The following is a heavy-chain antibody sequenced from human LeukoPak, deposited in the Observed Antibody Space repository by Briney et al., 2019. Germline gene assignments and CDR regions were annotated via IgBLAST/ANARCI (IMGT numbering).Heavy chain of an antibody. Sequence: ASVKVSCKASGYTFTGYYIHWVRQAPGQGLEWMGWINPNSGGTNYALKFQGRVTVTSDTSISTAYMELSRLESDDTAVYYCARARGKTLLGYWGQGTLVTVSS. J-gene: IGHJ4*02. D-gene: IGHD4-23*01. CDR2: INPNSGGT. CDR1: GYTFTGYY. CDR3: ARARGKTLLGY. V-gene: IGHV1-2*02.